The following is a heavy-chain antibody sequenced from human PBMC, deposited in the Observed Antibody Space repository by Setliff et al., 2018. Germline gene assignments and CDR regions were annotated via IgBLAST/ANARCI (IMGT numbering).Heavy chain of an antibody. D-gene: IGHD4-17*01. J-gene: IGHJ6*02. V-gene: IGHV1-69*13. Sequence: SVKVSCKASGGTFSSYAISWVRQAPGQGLEWMGGIIPIFGTANYAQKFQGRVTITADESTSTAYMELSSLRSEDTAVYYCARDLIDPDYGDYLSFYYYGMYVWGPGTTVTVSS. CDR3: ARDLIDPDYGDYLSFYYYGMYV. CDR2: IIPIFGTA. CDR1: GGTFSSYA.